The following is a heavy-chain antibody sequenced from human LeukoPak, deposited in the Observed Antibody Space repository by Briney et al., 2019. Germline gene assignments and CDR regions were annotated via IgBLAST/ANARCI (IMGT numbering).Heavy chain of an antibody. V-gene: IGHV4-34*01. D-gene: IGHD6-19*01. CDR2: INHSGST. J-gene: IGHJ4*02. Sequence: SETLSLTCAVYGGSFTIYSWTWIRQPPGKGLEWIGEINHSGSTNYNPSLKSRVTISVDTSKNQFSLKLSSVTAADTAVYYCARGYSSGWFLWGQGTLVTVSS. CDR3: ARGYSSGWFL. CDR1: GGSFTIYS.